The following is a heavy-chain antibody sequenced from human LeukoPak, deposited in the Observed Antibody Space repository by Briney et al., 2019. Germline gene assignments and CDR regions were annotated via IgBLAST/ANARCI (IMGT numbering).Heavy chain of an antibody. D-gene: IGHD6-13*01. V-gene: IGHV1-69*04. CDR2: IIPILGIA. J-gene: IGHJ5*02. Sequence: ASVKVSCKASGGTFSSYAISWVRQAPGQGLEWMGRIIPILGIANYAQKFQGRVTITADKSTSTAYMELSSLRSEDTAVYYCARDGGGAAAGMSWFDPWGQGTLVTVSS. CDR3: ARDGGGAAAGMSWFDP. CDR1: GGTFSSYA.